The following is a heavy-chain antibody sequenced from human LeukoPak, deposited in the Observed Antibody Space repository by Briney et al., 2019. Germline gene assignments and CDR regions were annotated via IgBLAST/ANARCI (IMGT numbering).Heavy chain of an antibody. CDR1: GGSISSSSYY. CDR3: ASIGPSAPASGDDP. D-gene: IGHD3-3*01. Sequence: SETLSLTCTVSGGSISSSSYYWGWIRQPPGKGLEWIGSIYYSGSTYYNPSLKSRVTISVDTSKNQFSLKLSSVTAADTAVYYCASIGPSAPASGDDPWGQGTLVTVSS. V-gene: IGHV4-39*01. J-gene: IGHJ5*02. CDR2: IYYSGST.